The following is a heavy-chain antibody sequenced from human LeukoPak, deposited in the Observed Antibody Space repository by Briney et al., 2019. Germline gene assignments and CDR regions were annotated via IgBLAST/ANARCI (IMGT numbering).Heavy chain of an antibody. CDR1: GESFSGYY. CDR2: INHSGST. CDR3: ARGDY. V-gene: IGHV4-34*01. Sequence: SETLSLTCAVYGESFSGYYWSWIRQPPGKGLEWIGEINHSGSTNYNPSLKSRVTISVDTSRNQFSLKLSTVTAADTAVYYCARGDYWGQGTLVTVSS. J-gene: IGHJ4*02.